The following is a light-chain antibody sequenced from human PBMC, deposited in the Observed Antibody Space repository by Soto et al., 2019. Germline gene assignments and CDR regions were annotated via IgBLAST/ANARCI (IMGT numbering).Light chain of an antibody. CDR1: QSVSSAY. CDR3: QQYATSRWT. Sequence: ETVLTQSPGTLSLSPGDRATLSCRASQSVSSAYLAWYQQKPGQAPRLLIYGASSRAAGIPDRFSGSGSGTDFTLTISRPEPEDFAVYYCQQYATSRWTFGQGTKVEIK. CDR2: GAS. V-gene: IGKV3-20*01. J-gene: IGKJ1*01.